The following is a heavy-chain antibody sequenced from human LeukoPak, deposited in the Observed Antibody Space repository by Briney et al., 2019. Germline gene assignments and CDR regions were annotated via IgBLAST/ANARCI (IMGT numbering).Heavy chain of an antibody. V-gene: IGHV3-23*01. D-gene: IGHD5-18*01. CDR1: GFTFSSYG. CDR3: ARDLGGYSYGSHFDY. Sequence: GGSLRLSCAASGFTFSSYGMSWVRQAPGKGLEWVSAISGSGGSTYYADSVKGRFTISRDNAKNSLYLQMSSLRAEDTAVYYCARDLGGYSYGSHFDYWGQGTLVTVSS. J-gene: IGHJ4*02. CDR2: ISGSGGST.